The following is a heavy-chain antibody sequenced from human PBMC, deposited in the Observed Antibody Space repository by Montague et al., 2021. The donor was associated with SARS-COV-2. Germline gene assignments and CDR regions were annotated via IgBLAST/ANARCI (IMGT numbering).Heavy chain of an antibody. CDR3: RVVPAGIPKGPNFYYMDV. CDR2: IYHSGST. CDR1: GGSFSDYS. V-gene: IGHV4-34*01. J-gene: IGHJ6*03. D-gene: IGHD2-2*02. Sequence: SETLSLTCAVYGGSFSDYSWSWIRQPPGEGLEWIGQIYHSGSTNYNPSLKSRVTISVDTSKNQFSLKLSSVTAADTALYYCRVVPAGIPKGPNFYYMDVWGKGTTVTVSS.